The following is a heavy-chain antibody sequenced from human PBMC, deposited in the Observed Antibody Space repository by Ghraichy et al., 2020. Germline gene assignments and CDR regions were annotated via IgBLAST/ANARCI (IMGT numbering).Heavy chain of an antibody. V-gene: IGHV3-7*03. J-gene: IGHJ4*02. CDR2: IKKDGREK. CDR1: GFTFGTSW. CDR3: ARDCGVGTTYLDY. D-gene: IGHD2-21*01. Sequence: GGSRRLSCATSGFTFGTSWMTWVRQAPGKGLEWVANIKKDGREKYYMESVKGRFTISRDNAKNSLYLQMTSLRVEDTAVYYCARDCGVGTTYLDYWGQGTLVTVSS.